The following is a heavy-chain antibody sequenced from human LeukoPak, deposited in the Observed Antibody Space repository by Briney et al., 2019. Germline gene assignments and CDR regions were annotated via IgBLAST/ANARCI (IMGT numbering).Heavy chain of an antibody. V-gene: IGHV3-23*01. J-gene: IGHJ4*02. CDR2: ISPGGDTP. Sequence: GGSLRLSCAASGFSVSINYMSWVRQAPGKGLEWVSGISPGGDTPYYADSVRGRFTISRDNSKNTMYLQMNSLRAEDTAVYYCAQDRAWIEFYFWGQGTLVTVSS. D-gene: IGHD5-12*01. CDR1: GFSVSINY. CDR3: AQDRAWIEFYF.